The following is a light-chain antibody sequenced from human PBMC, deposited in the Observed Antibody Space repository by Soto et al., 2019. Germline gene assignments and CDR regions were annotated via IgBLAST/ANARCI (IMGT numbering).Light chain of an antibody. Sequence: DIQMTQSPSTLSASVRDRVTITCRASQSISSWLAWYQQKPGKAPRLLIYDASRLESGVPSRFSGSASGTEFTLTISSLQPDDFATYYCQQYNSYSGTFGQGTKV. CDR1: QSISSW. V-gene: IGKV1-5*01. CDR3: QQYNSYSGT. J-gene: IGKJ1*01. CDR2: DAS.